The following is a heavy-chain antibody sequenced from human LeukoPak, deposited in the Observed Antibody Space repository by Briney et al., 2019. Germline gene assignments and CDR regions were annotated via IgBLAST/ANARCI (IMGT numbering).Heavy chain of an antibody. V-gene: IGHV4-34*01. J-gene: IGHJ4*02. CDR1: GGSFSGYY. D-gene: IGHD1-1*01. CDR2: INHSGST. CDR3: ARVQLEGPGLDY. Sequence: SETLSLTCAVYGGSFSGYYWSWIRQPPGKGLEWIGEINHSGSTYYNPSLKSRVTISVDTSKNQFSLKLSSVTAADTAVYYCARVQLEGPGLDYWGQGTLVTVSS.